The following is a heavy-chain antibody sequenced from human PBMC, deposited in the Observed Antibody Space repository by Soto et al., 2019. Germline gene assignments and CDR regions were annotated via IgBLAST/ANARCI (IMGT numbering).Heavy chain of an antibody. V-gene: IGHV3-74*01. J-gene: IGHJ6*02. D-gene: IGHD2-2*01. Sequence: PGESLKISCAASGFTFSNTWMHWVRQAPGKGLVWVSQINHNGGTTTYADSVKGRFTISRDNAKNTVYLQMNSLRAEDTAVYYCATDGRYAQYVWGQGTTVTVSS. CDR3: ATDGRYAQYV. CDR2: INHNGGTT. CDR1: GFTFSNTW.